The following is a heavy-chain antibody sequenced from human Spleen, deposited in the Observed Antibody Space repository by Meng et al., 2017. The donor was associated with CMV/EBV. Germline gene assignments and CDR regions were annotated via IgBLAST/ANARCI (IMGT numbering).Heavy chain of an antibody. CDR2: INPNTGAT. CDR3: AYSNYNY. J-gene: IGHJ4*02. D-gene: IGHD4-11*01. V-gene: IGHV1-2*02. CDR1: GYTFFGYY. Sequence: ASVKVSCKASGYTFFGYYLHWVRQAPGQGLESMGWINPNTGATNYTQKFQGRVTMTRDTSISTACMELSRLRSDDTAVFYCAYSNYNYWGQGTLVTVSS.